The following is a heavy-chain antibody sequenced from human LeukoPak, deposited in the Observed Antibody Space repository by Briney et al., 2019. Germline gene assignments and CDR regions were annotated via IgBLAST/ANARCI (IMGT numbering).Heavy chain of an antibody. J-gene: IGHJ4*02. CDR2: IKQDGSEK. Sequence: GGSLRLSCAASGFTVSSNYMSWVRQAPGKGLEWVANIKQDGSEKYYVDSVKGRFTISRDNAKNSLYLQMNSLRAEDTAVYYCARGLNYYDSSGYYPFDYWGQGTLVTVSS. D-gene: IGHD3-22*01. V-gene: IGHV3-7*01. CDR1: GFTVSSNY. CDR3: ARGLNYYDSSGYYPFDY.